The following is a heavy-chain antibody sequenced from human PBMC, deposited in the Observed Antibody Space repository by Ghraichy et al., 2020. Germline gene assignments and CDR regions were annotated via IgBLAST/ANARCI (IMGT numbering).Heavy chain of an antibody. V-gene: IGHV1-69*13. J-gene: IGHJ5*02. CDR3: ARVEGYYDSSGYYHQPRNWFDP. D-gene: IGHD3-22*01. CDR2: IIPIFGTA. CDR1: GGTFSSYA. Sequence: SVKVSCKASGGTFSSYAISWVRQAPGQGLEWMGGIIPIFGTANYAQKFQGRVTITADESTSTAYMELSSLRSEDTAVYYCARVEGYYDSSGYYHQPRNWFDPWGQGTLVTVSS.